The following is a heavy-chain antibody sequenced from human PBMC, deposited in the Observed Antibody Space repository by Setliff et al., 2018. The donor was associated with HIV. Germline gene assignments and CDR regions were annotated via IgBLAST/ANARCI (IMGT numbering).Heavy chain of an antibody. CDR2: IYTSGST. CDR3: TRRFGEVYDWIDP. J-gene: IGHJ5*02. Sequence: SETLSLTCTVSGGSISSGDYYWSWIRQPAGKELEWIGRIYTSGSTDYNPSLKSRVTISLDTSKNQFSLKVNSVTAADTAVYYCTRRFGEVYDWIDPWGQGTLVTVSS. D-gene: IGHD3-10*01. V-gene: IGHV4-61*02. CDR1: GGSISSGDYY.